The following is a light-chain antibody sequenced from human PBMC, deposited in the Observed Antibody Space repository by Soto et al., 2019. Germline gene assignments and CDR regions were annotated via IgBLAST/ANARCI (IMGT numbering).Light chain of an antibody. V-gene: IGKV3-15*01. J-gene: IGKJ1*01. CDR2: GAS. CDR1: QSVSSN. Sequence: HSRATLSVSPGERATLSCRASQSVSSNLAWYQQKPGQAPRLLIYGASTRATGIPARFSGSGSGTEFTLTISSLQSEDFAVYYCQQYNNWPPATFGQGTKV. CDR3: QQYNNWPPAT.